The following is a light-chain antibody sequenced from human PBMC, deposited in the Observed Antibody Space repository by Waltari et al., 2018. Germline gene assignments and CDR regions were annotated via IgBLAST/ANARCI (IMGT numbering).Light chain of an antibody. CDR2: QDP. J-gene: IGLJ2*01. CDR3: QAWDISTVV. V-gene: IGLV3-1*01. Sequence: SFDLTQPPSVSVYPGQTATITRSGHNLRDENACWFHQRPGQSPVLVIYQDPKRPPGIPVRFSGSNSGNTATLTITGTQAMDEGGYYCQAWDISTVVFGGGTKLTVL. CDR1: NLRDEN.